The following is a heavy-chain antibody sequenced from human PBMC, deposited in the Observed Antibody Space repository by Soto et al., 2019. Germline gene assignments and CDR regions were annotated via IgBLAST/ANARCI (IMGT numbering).Heavy chain of an antibody. CDR3: ARETILSLGVMNCSGGSCYAGNAFDV. CDR1: GYTFTGYY. D-gene: IGHD2-15*01. Sequence: ASVKVSCKASGYTFTGYYMPWVRQAPGQGLEWMGWINPNSGGTNYAQKFQGWVTMTRDTSISTAYMELRRLRSDDTAVYYCARETILSLGVMNCSGGSCYAGNAFDVEGQ. V-gene: IGHV1-2*04. CDR2: INPNSGGT. J-gene: IGHJ3*01.